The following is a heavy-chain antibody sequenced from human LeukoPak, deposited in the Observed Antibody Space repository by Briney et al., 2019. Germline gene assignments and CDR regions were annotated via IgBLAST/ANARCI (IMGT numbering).Heavy chain of an antibody. Sequence: SEALSLTCSVFGGSISSHYWSWIRQPPGKGPEWIGYIYYSGTTTYNPSLNSRVTISVDMSKNQFSLKLRSVTAADTAVYYCAREGYSSGWNDYWGQGTLVTVSS. J-gene: IGHJ4*02. CDR3: AREGYSSGWNDY. CDR1: GGSISSHY. V-gene: IGHV4-59*11. CDR2: IYYSGTT. D-gene: IGHD6-19*01.